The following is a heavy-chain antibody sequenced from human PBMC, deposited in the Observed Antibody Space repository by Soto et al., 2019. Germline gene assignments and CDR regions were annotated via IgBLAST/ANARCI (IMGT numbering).Heavy chain of an antibody. Sequence: SETLSLTCTVSGGSISSYYWSWIRQPPGKGLEWIGYIYYSGSTNYNPSLKSRVTISVDTSENQFSLKLSSVTAADTAVYYCARGLTTATTPYDYWGQGTLVTVSS. CDR3: ARGLTTATTPYDY. V-gene: IGHV4-59*01. CDR2: IYYSGST. D-gene: IGHD1-7*01. CDR1: GGSISSYY. J-gene: IGHJ4*02.